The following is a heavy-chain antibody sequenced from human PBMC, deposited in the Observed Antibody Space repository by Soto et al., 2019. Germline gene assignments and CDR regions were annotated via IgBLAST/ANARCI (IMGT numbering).Heavy chain of an antibody. Sequence: GGSLRLSCAASGFTFSSYAMHWVRQAPGKGLEWVAVISYDGSNKYYADSVKGRFTISRDNSKNTLYLQMNSLRAEDPAVYYCARVRVVVPAAPTYFDYWGQGTLVTVSS. CDR1: GFTFSSYA. J-gene: IGHJ4*02. D-gene: IGHD2-2*01. V-gene: IGHV3-30-3*01. CDR2: ISYDGSNK. CDR3: ARVRVVVPAAPTYFDY.